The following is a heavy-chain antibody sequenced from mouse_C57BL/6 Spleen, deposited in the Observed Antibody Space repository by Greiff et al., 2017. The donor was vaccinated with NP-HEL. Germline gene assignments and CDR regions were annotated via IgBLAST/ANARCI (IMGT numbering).Heavy chain of an antibody. CDR3: ARGKYYDYDRTWFAY. CDR1: GFSLTSYG. D-gene: IGHD2-4*01. V-gene: IGHV2-2*01. Sequence: VKLVDSGPGLVQPSQSLSITCTVSGFSLTSYGVHWVRQSPGKGLEWLGVIWSGGSTDYNAAFISRLSISKDNSKSQVFFKMNSLQADDTAIYYCARGKYYDYDRTWFAYWGQGTLVTVSA. J-gene: IGHJ3*01. CDR2: IWSGGST.